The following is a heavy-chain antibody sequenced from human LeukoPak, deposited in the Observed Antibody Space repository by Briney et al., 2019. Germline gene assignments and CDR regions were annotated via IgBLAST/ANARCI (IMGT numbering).Heavy chain of an antibody. D-gene: IGHD2-15*01. CDR3: ARDGGIVVVVAAEDAFDI. CDR2: IYYSGST. J-gene: IGHJ3*02. Sequence: SETLSLTCTVSGGSISSSSYYWGWIRQPPGKGLEWIGSIYYSGSTYYNPSLKSRVTISVDTSKNQFSLKLSSVTAADTAVYYCARDGGIVVVVAAEDAFDIWGQGTMVTVSS. V-gene: IGHV4-39*07. CDR1: GGSISSSSYY.